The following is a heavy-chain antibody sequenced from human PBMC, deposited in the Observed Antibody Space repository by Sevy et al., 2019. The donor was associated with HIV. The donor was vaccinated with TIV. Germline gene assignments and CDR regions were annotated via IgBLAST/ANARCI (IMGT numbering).Heavy chain of an antibody. V-gene: IGHV4-59*07. CDR3: ARSREGWYGYNDWFDP. CDR1: GGSISSYY. D-gene: IGHD6-19*01. Sequence: SDTLSLTCTVSGGSISSYYWSWIRQPPGKGLEWIGYIYYSGSTNYNPSLKSRVTISVDTSKNQFSLKLSSVTAADTAVYYCARSREGWYGYNDWFDPWGQGTLVTVSS. CDR2: IYYSGST. J-gene: IGHJ5*02.